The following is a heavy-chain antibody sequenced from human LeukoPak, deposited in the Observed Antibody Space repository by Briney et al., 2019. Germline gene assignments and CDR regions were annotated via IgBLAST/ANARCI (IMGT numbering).Heavy chain of an antibody. V-gene: IGHV3-64*01. Sequence: GGSLRLSCAASGFNFSNYGMHWVRQAPGKGLEYVSAISSNGGSTYYAHSVKGRFTISRDNSKNTLYLQMGSLRPEDMAVYYCARDGGDIVVVTASYYYMDVWGKGTTVTVSS. CDR1: GFNFSNYG. D-gene: IGHD2-21*02. J-gene: IGHJ6*03. CDR2: ISSNGGST. CDR3: ARDGGDIVVVTASYYYMDV.